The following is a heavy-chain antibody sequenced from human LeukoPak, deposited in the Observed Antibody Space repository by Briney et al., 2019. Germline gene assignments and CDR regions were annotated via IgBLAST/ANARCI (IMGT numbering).Heavy chain of an antibody. J-gene: IGHJ5*02. CDR2: IYTSGST. V-gene: IGHV4-4*07. Sequence: SETLSLTCTVSGGSISSYYWSWIRQPAGKGLELIGRIYTSGSTNYNPSLKSRVTMSVDTSKNQFSLKLSSVTAADTAVYYCARDGCSSTSCYLSWFDPWGQGTLVTVSS. D-gene: IGHD2-2*01. CDR3: ARDGCSSTSCYLSWFDP. CDR1: GGSISSYY.